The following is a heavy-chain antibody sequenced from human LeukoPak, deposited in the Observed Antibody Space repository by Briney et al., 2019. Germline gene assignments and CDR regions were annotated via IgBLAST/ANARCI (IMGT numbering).Heavy chain of an antibody. Sequence: KPSETLSLTCTVSGGSISSYYWSWIRQPPGKGLEWIGYIYYSGSTNHNPSLKSRVTISVDTSKNQFSLKLSSVTAADTAVYYCARVGPGGNSNYWGQGTLVTVSS. V-gene: IGHV4-59*01. CDR3: ARVGPGGNSNY. D-gene: IGHD4-23*01. CDR1: GGSISSYY. CDR2: IYYSGST. J-gene: IGHJ4*02.